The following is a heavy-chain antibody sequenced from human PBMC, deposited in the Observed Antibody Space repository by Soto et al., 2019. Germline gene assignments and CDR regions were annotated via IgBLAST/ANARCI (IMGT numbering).Heavy chain of an antibody. Sequence: EVYLVESGGGLVQPGGSLRLSCAASGFTFSSYWMSWVRQAPGKGLEWVANIKEDGSEKYYVDSVKGRFTISRDNAKHSVYLQMNSLRAEDTAVHYCARRRAPNWFDPWGQGTLVTVSS. V-gene: IGHV3-7*01. J-gene: IGHJ5*02. CDR2: IKEDGSEK. CDR3: ARRRAPNWFDP. CDR1: GFTFSSYW.